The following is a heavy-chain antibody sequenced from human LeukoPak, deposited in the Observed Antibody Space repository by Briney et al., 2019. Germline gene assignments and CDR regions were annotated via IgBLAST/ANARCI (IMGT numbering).Heavy chain of an antibody. CDR1: GGSFSGYY. CDR2: VYYSGST. Sequence: PSETLSLTCAVYGGSFSGYYWSWIRQPPGKGLEWIGNVYYSGSTYCNPSLKSRVTISVDTAKNRFSLRLSSVTAADTAVYYCARVLWFGEAHFDYWGQGTLVTVSS. D-gene: IGHD3-10*01. CDR3: ARVLWFGEAHFDY. J-gene: IGHJ4*02. V-gene: IGHV4-34*01.